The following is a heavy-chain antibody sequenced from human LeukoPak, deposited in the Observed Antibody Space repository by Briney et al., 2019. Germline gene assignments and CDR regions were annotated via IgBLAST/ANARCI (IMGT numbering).Heavy chain of an antibody. CDR2: ISGSGDDT. Sequence: PGGSLRLSCAASGFTFSSYYMSWVRQAPGKGLEWVSVISGSGDDTYYGDSVKGRFTISRDNSKNTLYLQMNSLRAEDTAVYYCAKDNFRSMVRGVMGYWGQGTLVTVSS. D-gene: IGHD3-10*01. CDR3: AKDNFRSMVRGVMGY. CDR1: GFTFSSYY. J-gene: IGHJ4*02. V-gene: IGHV3-23*01.